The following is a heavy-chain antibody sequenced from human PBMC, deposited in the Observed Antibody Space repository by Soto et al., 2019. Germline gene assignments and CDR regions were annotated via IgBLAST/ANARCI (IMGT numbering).Heavy chain of an antibody. Sequence: QVQLVESGGGVVQPGRSLRLSCAASGFTFSSYGMHWVRQAPGKGLGWVAVIWYDGSNKYYADSVKGRFTISRDNSKNTLYLQMNSLRAEDTAVYYCAREYCTNGVCYTGAFDIWGQGTMVTVSS. CDR3: AREYCTNGVCYTGAFDI. CDR1: GFTFSSYG. V-gene: IGHV3-33*01. D-gene: IGHD2-8*01. CDR2: IWYDGSNK. J-gene: IGHJ3*02.